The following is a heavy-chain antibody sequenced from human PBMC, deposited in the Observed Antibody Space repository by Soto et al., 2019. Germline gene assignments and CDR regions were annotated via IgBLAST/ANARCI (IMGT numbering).Heavy chain of an antibody. V-gene: IGHV4-4*02. CDR1: GGSISGSSW. D-gene: IGHD3-16*01. CDR2: IYHSGNT. J-gene: IGHJ4*02. Sequence: SETLSLTCAVSGGSISGSSWWSWIRQSPGKGLEWIGEIYHSGNTNYNPSLKSRVSISVDTSKNQFSLEIYSVTASDTAIYYCAREPGGGVALDWGEGTLVTVSS. CDR3: AREPGGGVALD.